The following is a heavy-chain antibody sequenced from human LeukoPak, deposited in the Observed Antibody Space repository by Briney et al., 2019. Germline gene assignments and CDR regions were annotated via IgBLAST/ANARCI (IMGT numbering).Heavy chain of an antibody. CDR1: EFTFSSYN. CDR3: ARDTLGEGEDANYAVYYFDY. Sequence: GGSLRLSCAASEFTFSSYNMNWVRQAPGKGLEWVANIKQDGNEKYYADSVKGRFTISRDNGKNSLDLQMNSLRADDTAVYYCARDTLGEGEDANYAVYYFDYWGQGTVVTVSS. D-gene: IGHD4/OR15-4a*01. V-gene: IGHV3-7*01. J-gene: IGHJ4*02. CDR2: IKQDGNEK.